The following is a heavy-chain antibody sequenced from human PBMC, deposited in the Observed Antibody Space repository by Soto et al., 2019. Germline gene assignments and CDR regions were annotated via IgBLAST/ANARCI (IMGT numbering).Heavy chain of an antibody. CDR2: INPNSGGT. D-gene: IGHD5-18*01. Sequence: ASVKVSCKASGYTFTGYYMHWVRQAPGQGLEWMGWINPNSGGTNYAQKFQGRVTMTRDTSISTACMELSRLRSDDTAVYYCARDSNALGYSYGTAFDYWGQGTLVTVSS. CDR1: GYTFTGYY. V-gene: IGHV1-2*02. CDR3: ARDSNALGYSYGTAFDY. J-gene: IGHJ4*02.